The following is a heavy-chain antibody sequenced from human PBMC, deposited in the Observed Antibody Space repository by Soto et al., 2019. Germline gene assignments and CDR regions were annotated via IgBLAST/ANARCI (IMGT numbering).Heavy chain of an antibody. CDR2: ISGYNGNT. CDR1: GYTFIGYS. D-gene: IGHD2-21*01. Sequence: XSVKVSCQASGYTFIGYSSTWVRQAAGQGLEWMGRISGYNGNTNYARTLRGRLTLTTDTSTSTAYMELRSLTSDDTAVYYCARDVFCGGAPACPDMDVWGQGTTVTVSS. J-gene: IGHJ6*02. V-gene: IGHV1-18*04. CDR3: ARDVFCGGAPACPDMDV.